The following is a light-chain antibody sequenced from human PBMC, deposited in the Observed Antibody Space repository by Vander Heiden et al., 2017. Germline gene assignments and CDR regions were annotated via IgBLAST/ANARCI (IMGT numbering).Light chain of an antibody. CDR2: GAS. J-gene: IGKJ2*01. CDR1: QSVSSSY. CDR3: QQYGSSPPYT. Sequence: IVLTQSPRTLSLSSGERATLSCRASQSVSSSYLAWYQQKPGQAPRLLIYGASSRATGIPDRFSGSGSGTDFTLTISRLEPEDFAVYYCQQYGSSPPYTFGQGTKLEIK. V-gene: IGKV3-20*01.